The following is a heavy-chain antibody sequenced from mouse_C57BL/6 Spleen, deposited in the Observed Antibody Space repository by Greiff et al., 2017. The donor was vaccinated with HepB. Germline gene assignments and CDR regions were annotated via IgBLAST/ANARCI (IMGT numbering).Heavy chain of an antibody. D-gene: IGHD1-1*01. CDR2: ISSGGSYT. J-gene: IGHJ3*01. Sequence: DVKLVESGGDLVKPGGSLKLSCAASGFTFSSYGMSWVRQTPDKRLEWVATISSGGSYTYYPDSVKGRFTISRDNAKNTLYLQMSSLKSEDTAMYYCARPGDYYGSSSAWFAYWGQGTLVTVSA. CDR1: GFTFSSYG. V-gene: IGHV5-6*02. CDR3: ARPGDYYGSSSAWFAY.